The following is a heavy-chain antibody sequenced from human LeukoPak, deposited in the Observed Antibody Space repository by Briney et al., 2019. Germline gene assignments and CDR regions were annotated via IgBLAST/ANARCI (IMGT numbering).Heavy chain of an antibody. CDR2: IGGGGGST. V-gene: IGHV3-23*01. CDR3: AKGHRYCTSGNCNSAVDY. D-gene: IGHD2-15*01. J-gene: IGHJ4*02. Sequence: GGSLRLSCSMSGFTLSHYAMSWVRQAPGKGLEWVSTIGGGGGSTDYIDSVKGRFTISRDNSKNTLYLQMNSLGAEDTAVYYCAKGHRYCTSGNCNSAVDYWGQGTLVTVSS. CDR1: GFTLSHYA.